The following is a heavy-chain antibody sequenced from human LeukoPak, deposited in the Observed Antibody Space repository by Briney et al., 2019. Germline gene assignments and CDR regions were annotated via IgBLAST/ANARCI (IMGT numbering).Heavy chain of an antibody. J-gene: IGHJ4*02. Sequence: SETLSLTCTVSGGSISSYYWGWIRQPPGKGLEWIGYIYYSGSTNYNPSLKSRVTISVDTSKNQFSLKLSSVTAADTAVYYCARAVIAVAGDYFDYWGQGTLVTVSS. V-gene: IGHV4-59*01. D-gene: IGHD6-19*01. CDR2: IYYSGST. CDR1: GGSISSYY. CDR3: ARAVIAVAGDYFDY.